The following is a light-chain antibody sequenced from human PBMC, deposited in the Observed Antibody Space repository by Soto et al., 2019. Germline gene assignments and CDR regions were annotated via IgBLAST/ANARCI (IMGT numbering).Light chain of an antibody. Sequence: EIVLTQSPGTLSLSPGERAALSCRASQSVSSTYLAWYQQKPGQAPRLLIYGASSRATGVPDRFSGSGSGTDFTLTISRLETEDFAVYYGEDWRSSSWTFGQGAKVVIK. V-gene: IGKV3-20*01. CDR3: EDWRSSSWT. J-gene: IGKJ1*01. CDR1: QSVSSTY. CDR2: GAS.